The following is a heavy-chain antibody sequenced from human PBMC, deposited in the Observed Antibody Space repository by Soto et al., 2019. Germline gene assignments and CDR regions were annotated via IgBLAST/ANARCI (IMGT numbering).Heavy chain of an antibody. V-gene: IGHV4-59*01. Sequence: SETLSLTCTVSGGSISSYYWSWIRQPPGKGLEWIGYIYYSGSTNYNPSLKSRVTISVDTSKNQFSLKLSSVTAADTAVYYCARAFGYCSSTSCYEPYYYYYMDVWGKGTTVTVSS. D-gene: IGHD2-2*03. CDR2: IYYSGST. CDR1: GGSISSYY. CDR3: ARAFGYCSSTSCYEPYYYYYMDV. J-gene: IGHJ6*03.